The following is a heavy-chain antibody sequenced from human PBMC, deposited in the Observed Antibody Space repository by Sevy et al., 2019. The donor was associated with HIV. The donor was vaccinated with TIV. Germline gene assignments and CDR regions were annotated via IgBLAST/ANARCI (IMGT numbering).Heavy chain of an antibody. V-gene: IGHV3-23*01. D-gene: IGHD3-22*01. CDR3: AKEQGYYYDRTGEYYFDY. Sequence: GGSLRLSCAASGFTFSSYGMHWVRQAPGKGLEWVSSITSSGDTTYYTDSVKGRFTISRDNSKNTLYLQMNSLRAEDTAVYFCAKEQGYYYDRTGEYYFDYWGQGTLVTVSS. CDR1: GFTFSSYG. CDR2: ITSSGDTT. J-gene: IGHJ4*02.